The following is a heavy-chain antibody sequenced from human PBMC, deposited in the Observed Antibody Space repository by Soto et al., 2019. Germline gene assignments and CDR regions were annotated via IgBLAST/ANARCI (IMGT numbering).Heavy chain of an antibody. D-gene: IGHD2-15*01. CDR3: ARGYCSGASCYPDY. CDR2: IIPIFGTA. J-gene: IGHJ4*02. V-gene: IGHV1-69*06. Sequence: SVKVSCKASGGTFSSYAISWVRQAPGQGLEWMGGIIPIFGTANYAQKFQGRVTITADKSTSTAYMELSSLRSEDTAVYYCARGYCSGASCYPDYWGQGTLVTVSS. CDR1: GGTFSSYA.